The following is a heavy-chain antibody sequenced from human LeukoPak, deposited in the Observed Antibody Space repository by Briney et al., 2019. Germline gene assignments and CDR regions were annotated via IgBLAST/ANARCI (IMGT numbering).Heavy chain of an antibody. D-gene: IGHD5-18*01. CDR1: GGSISSSSYY. J-gene: IGHJ4*02. V-gene: IGHV4-39*01. CDR3: ARTGYSYGHAIDY. CDR2: IYYSGST. Sequence: SETLSLTCTVSGGSISSSSYYWGWIRQPPGKGLEWIGSIYYSGSTYYNPSLKSRVTISVDTSKNQFSLKLSSVTAADTAVYYCARTGYSYGHAIDYWGQGTLVTVSS.